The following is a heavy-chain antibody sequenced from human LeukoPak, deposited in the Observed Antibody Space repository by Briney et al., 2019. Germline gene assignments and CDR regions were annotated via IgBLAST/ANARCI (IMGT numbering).Heavy chain of an antibody. Sequence: GGSLRLSCAASGFTFSSYAMGWVRQAPGKGLEWASDINGSGDRTYYADSVKGRFTISRENSKNTLYLQMKSLRAEDTAVYYCAKSLESTNYYYHMDVWGKGTTVTISS. CDR3: AKSLESTNYYYHMDV. J-gene: IGHJ6*03. V-gene: IGHV3-23*01. CDR1: GFTFSSYA. D-gene: IGHD2-2*01. CDR2: INGSGDRT.